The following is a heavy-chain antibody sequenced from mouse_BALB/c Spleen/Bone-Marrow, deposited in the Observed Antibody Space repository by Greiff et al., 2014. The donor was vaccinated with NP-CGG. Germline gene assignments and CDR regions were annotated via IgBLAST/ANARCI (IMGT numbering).Heavy chain of an antibody. D-gene: IGHD2-10*01. CDR3: ARDGPYFFDY. V-gene: IGHV5-6-3*01. J-gene: IGHJ2*01. Sequence: FTFSRDNAKNTLYLQMSSLKSEDTAMYYCARDGPYFFDYWGRGTTLTVSS.